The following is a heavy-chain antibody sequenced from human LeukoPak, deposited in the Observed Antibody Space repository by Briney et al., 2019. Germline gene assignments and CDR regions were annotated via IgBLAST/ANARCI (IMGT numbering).Heavy chain of an antibody. CDR1: GFTFSSYA. CDR2: ISCSGGST. J-gene: IGHJ3*02. V-gene: IGHV3-23*01. D-gene: IGHD3-22*01. CDR3: AKVDTMIVVYDAFDI. Sequence: GGSLRLSCAASGFTFSSYAMSWVRQAPGKGLEWVSAISCSGGSTYYADSVKGRFTISRDNSKNTLYLQMNSLRAEDTAVYYCAKVDTMIVVYDAFDIWGQGTMVTVSS.